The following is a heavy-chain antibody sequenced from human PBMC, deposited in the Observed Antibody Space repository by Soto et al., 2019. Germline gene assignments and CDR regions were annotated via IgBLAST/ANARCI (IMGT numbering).Heavy chain of an antibody. D-gene: IGHD2-15*01. J-gene: IGHJ4*02. CDR3: AREVAYYFDY. CDR2: ISSSSSTI. V-gene: IGHV3-48*01. Sequence: GGSLRLSCAASGFTFSSYSMNWVRQAPGKGLEWVSYISSSSSTIYYADSVKGRFTISRDNAKNSLYLQMNSLRAEDTAVYYCAREVAYYFDYWGQGTLVTVSS. CDR1: GFTFSSYS.